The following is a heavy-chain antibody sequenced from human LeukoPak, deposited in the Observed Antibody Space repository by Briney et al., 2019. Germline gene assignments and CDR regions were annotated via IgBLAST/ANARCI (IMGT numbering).Heavy chain of an antibody. CDR2: IYSSGST. D-gene: IGHD1-26*01. Sequence: SETLSLTCTVSGGSISGYFWAWIRRPAGKGLEWIGRIYSSGSTNYNLSLKSRVTMSVDTSKNQFSLRLSSVTAADTAVHYCAREARGGSTYFDNWGQGTLVTVSS. CDR1: GGSISGYF. J-gene: IGHJ4*02. CDR3: AREARGGSTYFDN. V-gene: IGHV4-4*07.